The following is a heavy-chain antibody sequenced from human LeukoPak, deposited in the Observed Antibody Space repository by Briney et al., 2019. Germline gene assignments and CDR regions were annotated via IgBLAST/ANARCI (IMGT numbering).Heavy chain of an antibody. V-gene: IGHV4-30-2*01. Sequence: SETLSLTCTVSGGSISSGGYYWSWIRQPPGKGLEWIGYIYHSGSTYYNPSLKSRVTISVDRSKNQFSLKLSSVTAADTAVYYCARHWETSYCSSTSCYDYWGQGTLVTVSS. D-gene: IGHD2-2*01. CDR1: GGSISSGGYY. CDR3: ARHWETSYCSSTSCYDY. J-gene: IGHJ4*02. CDR2: IYHSGST.